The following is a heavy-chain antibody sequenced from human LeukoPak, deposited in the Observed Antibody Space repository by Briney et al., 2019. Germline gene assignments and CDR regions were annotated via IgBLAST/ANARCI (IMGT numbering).Heavy chain of an antibody. CDR2: ISYDGSNK. CDR1: GFTFSSYG. CDR3: ADNLSW. J-gene: IGHJ4*02. Sequence: GGSLRLSCAASGFTFSSYGMHCVRQAPGKGLEWVAVISYDGSNKYYADSVKGRFTISRDNAKNSLYLQMNSLRAEDTAVYYCADNLSWWGQGTLVTVSS. D-gene: IGHD1-1*01. V-gene: IGHV3-30*03.